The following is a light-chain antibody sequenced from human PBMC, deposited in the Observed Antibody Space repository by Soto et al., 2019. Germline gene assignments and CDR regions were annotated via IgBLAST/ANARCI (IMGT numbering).Light chain of an antibody. CDR3: LQDYNYPRT. V-gene: IGKV1-6*02. CDR2: GAS. CDR1: QDIRTE. J-gene: IGKJ2*01. Sequence: AIQMTQSPSSLSASVGDRVTITCRSSQDIRTELGWYQQRPGKAPNLLIYGASTLQAGVPSKFSGSGSGTDFFLTISSLQPEDGATDVCLQDYNYPRTFGQGTKLHIK.